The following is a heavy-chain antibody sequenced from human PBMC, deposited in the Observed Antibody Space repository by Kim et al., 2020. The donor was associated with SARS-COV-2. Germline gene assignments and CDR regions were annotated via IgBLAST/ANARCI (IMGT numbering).Heavy chain of an antibody. V-gene: IGHV4-31*02. CDR3: ARFGGYTYGLSDY. Sequence: YHPSRKSRVTISVDTSKNQFSLMLSSVTVADTAVYYSARFGGYTYGLSDYWGQGTLVTVSS. J-gene: IGHJ4*02. D-gene: IGHD5-18*01.